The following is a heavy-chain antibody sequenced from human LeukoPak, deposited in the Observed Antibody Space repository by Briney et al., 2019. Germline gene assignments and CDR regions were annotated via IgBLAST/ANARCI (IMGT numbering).Heavy chain of an antibody. CDR2: ISAYNGNT. CDR3: ARDRSSSWYSNYYGMDV. J-gene: IGHJ6*02. Sequence: ASVKVSCKASGYTFTSYGISWVRQAPGQGLEWMGWISAYNGNTNYAQKLQGRVTMTTDTSTSTAYMELRSLRSDDTAVYYCARDRSSSWYSNYYGMDVWGQGTTVTVSS. D-gene: IGHD6-13*01. V-gene: IGHV1-18*01. CDR1: GYTFTSYG.